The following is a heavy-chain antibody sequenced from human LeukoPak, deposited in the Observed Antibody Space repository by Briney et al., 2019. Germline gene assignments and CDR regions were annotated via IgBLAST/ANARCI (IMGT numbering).Heavy chain of an antibody. Sequence: PSETLSLTCTVSGGSFSSSSYYWGWIRQPPGKGLEWIGSIYYSGSTYYNPSLKSRVTISVDTSKNQFSLKLSSVTAADTALYYCARGRRDGYRLYYMDVWGKGTTVTISS. V-gene: IGHV4-39*01. J-gene: IGHJ6*03. CDR2: IYYSGST. D-gene: IGHD5-24*01. CDR3: ARGRRDGYRLYYMDV. CDR1: GGSFSSSSYY.